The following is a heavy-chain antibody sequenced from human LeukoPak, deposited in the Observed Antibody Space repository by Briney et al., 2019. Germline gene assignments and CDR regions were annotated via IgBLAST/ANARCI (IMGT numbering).Heavy chain of an antibody. CDR2: IFHTGNS. J-gene: IGHJ3*02. Sequence: SETLSLTCTISGGSISTFYWSWLRQPPGKGLEWIACIFHTGNSNYNPSLKGRVTISVDTSKNQFSLKVNSVTAADTAMYYCARHPFSDGFDIWGQGTMVTVSS. CDR1: GGSISTFY. CDR3: ARHPFSDGFDI. V-gene: IGHV4-59*08.